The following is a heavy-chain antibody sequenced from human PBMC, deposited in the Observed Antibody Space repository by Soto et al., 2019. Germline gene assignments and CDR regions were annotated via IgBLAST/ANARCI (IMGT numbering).Heavy chain of an antibody. CDR1: GFTFSSYG. CDR2: IWYDGSNK. Sequence: PGGSLRLCCAASGFTFSSYGMHWVRQAPGKGLEWVAVIWYDGSNKYYADSVKGRFTISRDNSKNTLYLQMNSLRAEDTAVYYCARDSYGSGSYYSPNYYYGMDVWGQGTTVTVSS. V-gene: IGHV3-33*01. J-gene: IGHJ6*02. D-gene: IGHD3-10*01. CDR3: ARDSYGSGSYYSPNYYYGMDV.